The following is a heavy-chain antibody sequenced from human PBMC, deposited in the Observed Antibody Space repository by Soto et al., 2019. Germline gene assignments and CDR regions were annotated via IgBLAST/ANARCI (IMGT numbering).Heavy chain of an antibody. Sequence: QITLKESGPTLVKPTQTLTLTCTFSGFSLSTRGVGVGWIRQPPGKALEWLVLLYWDDDKGYSPSLKSRLTNTKDTSTNQVVLTVTNMDPVDTATYYCAHRPRGYSYYFDYWGQGTLVTVSS. CDR1: GFSLSTRGVG. J-gene: IGHJ4*02. V-gene: IGHV2-5*02. CDR3: AHRPRGYSYYFDY. D-gene: IGHD5-18*01. CDR2: LYWDDDK.